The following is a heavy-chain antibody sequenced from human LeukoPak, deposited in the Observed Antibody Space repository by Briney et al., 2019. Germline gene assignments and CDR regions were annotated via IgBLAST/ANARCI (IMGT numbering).Heavy chain of an antibody. D-gene: IGHD4-17*01. Sequence: ASVKVSCKASGYTFTGYYMHWVRQAPGQGLEWMGWINPNSGGTNYAQKFQGRVTMTRDTSISTAYMELSRLRSDDTAVYYCARATVTTGGDYMDVWGKGTTVTVSS. V-gene: IGHV1-2*02. CDR1: GYTFTGYY. CDR2: INPNSGGT. J-gene: IGHJ6*03. CDR3: ARATVTTGGDYMDV.